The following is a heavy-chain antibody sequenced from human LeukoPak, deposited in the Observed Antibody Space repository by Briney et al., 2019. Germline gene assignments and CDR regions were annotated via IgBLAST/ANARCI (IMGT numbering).Heavy chain of an antibody. V-gene: IGHV7-4-1*02. J-gene: IGHJ5*02. Sequence: ASVKVSCKASGYTFTNYAINWVRQAPGQGLEWMGWINTNTGNPTYAQGFTGRFVFSLDTSVSTAYLQISSLKAEDTAVYYCARIGSRRFERFDPWGQGTLVTVSS. D-gene: IGHD6-13*01. CDR1: GYTFTNYA. CDR3: ARIGSRRFERFDP. CDR2: INTNTGNP.